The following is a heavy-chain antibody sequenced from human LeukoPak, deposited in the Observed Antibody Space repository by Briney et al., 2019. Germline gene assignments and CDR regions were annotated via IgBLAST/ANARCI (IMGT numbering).Heavy chain of an antibody. D-gene: IGHD1-1*01. CDR3: ARLTTGLNVELDPRSRGWFDP. CDR2: IYTSGST. J-gene: IGHJ5*02. Sequence: SEILSLTCTVSGGSISSYYWSWIRQPPGKGLEWIGYIYTSGSTNYNPSLKSRVTISVDTSKNQFSLKLSSVTAADTAVYYCARLTTGLNVELDPRSRGWFDPWGQGTLVTVSS. V-gene: IGHV4-4*09. CDR1: GGSISSYY.